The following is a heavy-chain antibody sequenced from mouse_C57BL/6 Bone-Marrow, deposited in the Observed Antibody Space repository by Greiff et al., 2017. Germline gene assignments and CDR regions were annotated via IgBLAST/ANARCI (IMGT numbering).Heavy chain of an antibody. CDR3: ARKRAFYYGNSYAMDY. Sequence: EVMLVESVAELVRPGASVKLSCTASGFNIKNTYMHWVKQRPEQGLEWIGRIDPANGNTKYAPKFQGKATITADTSSNTAYLQLSSLTSEDTAIYYCARKRAFYYGNSYAMDYWGQGTSVTVSS. J-gene: IGHJ4*01. CDR1: GFNIKNTY. V-gene: IGHV14-3*01. D-gene: IGHD2-1*01. CDR2: IDPANGNT.